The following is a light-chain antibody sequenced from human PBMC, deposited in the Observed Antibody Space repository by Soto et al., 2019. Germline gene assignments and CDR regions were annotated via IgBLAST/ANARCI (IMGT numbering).Light chain of an antibody. CDR1: QHISTY. Sequence: DIQMTQSPASVPASVGDRVTITCRAGQHISTYLSWYQQKPGEAPKLLISAASSLGSGVPSRFSGSGSGTEFSLAIRSLQPEEFATYYCKQANSFPCTFGGGTKVEIK. J-gene: IGKJ4*01. CDR3: KQANSFPCT. CDR2: AAS. V-gene: IGKV1-12*01.